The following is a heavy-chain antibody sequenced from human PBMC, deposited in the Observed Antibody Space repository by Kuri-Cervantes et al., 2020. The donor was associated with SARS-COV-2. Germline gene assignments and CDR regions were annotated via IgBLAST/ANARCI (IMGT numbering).Heavy chain of an antibody. CDR3: ARQVETYYYYYGMDV. Sequence: GSLRLSCAVYGGSFSGYYWSWIRQPPGKGLEWIGEINHSGSTNYNPSLKSRVTISVDTSKNQFSLKLGSVTAADTAVYYCARQVETYYYYYGMDVWGQGTTVTVSS. CDR1: GGSFSGYY. J-gene: IGHJ6*02. CDR2: INHSGST. V-gene: IGHV4-34*01.